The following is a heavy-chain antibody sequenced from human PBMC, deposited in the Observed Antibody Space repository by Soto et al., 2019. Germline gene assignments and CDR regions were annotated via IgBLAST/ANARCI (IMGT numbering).Heavy chain of an antibody. CDR1: GYTFTSYY. Sequence: ASVKVSCKASGYTFTSYYMHWVRQAPGQGLEWMGIINPSGGSTSYAQKFQGRVTMTRDTSTSTVYMELSSLRSEDTAVYYCARDKIAEITMVRGVPTGYFDYWGQGTLVTVSS. CDR3: ARDKIAEITMVRGVPTGYFDY. CDR2: INPSGGST. J-gene: IGHJ4*02. D-gene: IGHD3-10*01. V-gene: IGHV1-46*01.